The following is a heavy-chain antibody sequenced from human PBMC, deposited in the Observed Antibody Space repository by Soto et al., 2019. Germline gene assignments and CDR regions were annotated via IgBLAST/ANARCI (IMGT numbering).Heavy chain of an antibody. CDR3: TTDASFRGYYYYGMDV. J-gene: IGHJ6*02. CDR2: ISGSGGGT. Sequence: GGSLRLSCAASGFTFSSYGMHWVRQAPGKGLEWVPAISGSGGGTYYADSVKGRFSISRDNSKNTLYLQMNSLRAEDTAVYYCTTDASFRGYYYYGMDVWGQGTTVTVSS. CDR1: GFTFSSYG. D-gene: IGHD1-26*01. V-gene: IGHV3-23*01.